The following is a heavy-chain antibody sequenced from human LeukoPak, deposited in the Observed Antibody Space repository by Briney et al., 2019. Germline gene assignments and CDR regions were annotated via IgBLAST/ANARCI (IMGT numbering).Heavy chain of an antibody. D-gene: IGHD4-11*01. Sequence: PSETLSLTCTVSGGSISSSTYYWGWIRQSPGRGLEWIGSIYYSGSTYYNPSLKSRVTISVDTSKSQFSLKLSSVTAADTAVYYCASEQDYSNYVFNHGGQGTLVTVSS. V-gene: IGHV4-39*01. CDR2: IYYSGST. J-gene: IGHJ4*02. CDR1: GGSISSSTYY. CDR3: ASEQDYSNYVFNH.